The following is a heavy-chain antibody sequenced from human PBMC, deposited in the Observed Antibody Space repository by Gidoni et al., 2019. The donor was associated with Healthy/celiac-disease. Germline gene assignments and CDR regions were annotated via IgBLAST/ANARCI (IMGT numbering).Heavy chain of an antibody. J-gene: IGHJ3*02. Sequence: QDQLGQSGAEVKKPGASVKGSCTVSGYTLTDLSMHWVRQAPGKGLEWIGGVDPEDCETIYAPKFQGRVTMTEDTSTDTAYMELSSLRSEDTAVYYWATVSTLGSDSDIWGQGTMVTVSS. D-gene: IGHD2-21*01. V-gene: IGHV1-24*01. CDR2: VDPEDCET. CDR1: GYTLTDLS. CDR3: ATVSTLGSDSDI.